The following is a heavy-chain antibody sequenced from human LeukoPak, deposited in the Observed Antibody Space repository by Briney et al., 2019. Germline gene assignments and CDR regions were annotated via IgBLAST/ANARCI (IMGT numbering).Heavy chain of an antibody. J-gene: IGHJ4*02. CDR3: ARDIVPPGICFDF. CDR2: INQDGSET. CDR1: GFTFSSYW. D-gene: IGHD2-2*01. V-gene: IGHV3-7*01. Sequence: GGSLRLSCAASGFTFSSYWMSWVRQAPGKGLEWVANINQDGSETYYVDSVRGRFTISRDNAKNSLYPQMNSLRAEDTAVYYCARDIVPPGICFDFWGQGTLVTVSS.